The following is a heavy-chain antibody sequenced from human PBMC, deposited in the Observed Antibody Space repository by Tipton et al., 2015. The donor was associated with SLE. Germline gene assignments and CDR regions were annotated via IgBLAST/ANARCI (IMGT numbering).Heavy chain of an antibody. CDR3: AKGARGDWNFDY. D-gene: IGHD3-16*01. Sequence: GSLRLSCAASGFTFSSYGMHWVRQAPGKGLEWVAFIRYDGSNKYYADSVKGRFTISRDNSKNTLYMQMNSLRAEDTSVYYCAKGARGDWNFDYWGQGTLVPVSS. J-gene: IGHJ4*02. V-gene: IGHV3-30*02. CDR1: GFTFSSYG. CDR2: IRYDGSNK.